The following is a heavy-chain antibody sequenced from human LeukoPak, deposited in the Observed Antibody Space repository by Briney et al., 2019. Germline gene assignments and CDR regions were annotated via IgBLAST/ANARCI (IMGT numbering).Heavy chain of an antibody. J-gene: IGHJ6*03. V-gene: IGHV3-9*03. Sequence: GGSLRLSCAASGFTFDDYAMHWVRHAPGKGLEWVSGISWNSGSIGYADSVKGRFTISRDNAKNSLYLQMNSLRAEDMALYYCAKGSRYYYYMDVWGKGTTVTVSS. D-gene: IGHD3-10*01. CDR3: AKGSRYYYYMDV. CDR1: GFTFDDYA. CDR2: ISWNSGSI.